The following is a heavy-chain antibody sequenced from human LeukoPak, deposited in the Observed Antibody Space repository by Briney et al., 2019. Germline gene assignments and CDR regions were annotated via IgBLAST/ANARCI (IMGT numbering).Heavy chain of an antibody. D-gene: IGHD6-19*01. CDR3: VRRSSGGKSFDY. J-gene: IGHJ4*02. CDR1: SGSFSGYY. CDR2: INHSGST. V-gene: IGHV4-34*01. Sequence: SETLSLTCAVYSGSFSGYYWTWIRQPPGKGLEWIGEINHSGSTNYNPSLKSRVTISVDTSKNQFSLRLSSVTAADTAVYFCVRRSSGGKSFDYWGQGTLVTVSS.